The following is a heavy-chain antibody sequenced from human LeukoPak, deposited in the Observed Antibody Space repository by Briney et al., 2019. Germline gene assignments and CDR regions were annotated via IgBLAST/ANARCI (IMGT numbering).Heavy chain of an antibody. J-gene: IGHJ4*02. V-gene: IGHV4-39*07. CDR2: FYHTGSS. D-gene: IGHD3-10*01. CDR1: GDSISSSSYY. Sequence: SGTLSLTCTVSGDSISSSSYYWGWTRQPPGKGLEWIGIFYHTGSSYYNPSLQSRVTKSVDTSKNQFSLRLTSVTAADTAVYYCARVLSGYGSGKGYFDYWGQGTLVTVSS. CDR3: ARVLSGYGSGKGYFDY.